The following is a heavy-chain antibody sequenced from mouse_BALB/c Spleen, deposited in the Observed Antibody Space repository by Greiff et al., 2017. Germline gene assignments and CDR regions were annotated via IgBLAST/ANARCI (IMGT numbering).Heavy chain of an antibody. J-gene: IGHJ4*01. CDR2: INPSTGYT. V-gene: IGHV1-7*01. Sequence: VQLQQSGAELAKPGASVKMSCKASGYTFTSYWMHWVKQRPGQGLEWIGYINPSTGYTEYNQKFKDKATLTADKSSSTAYMQLSSLTSEDSAVYYCAYYDYDVDAMDYWGQGTSVTVSS. CDR3: AYYDYDVDAMDY. D-gene: IGHD2-4*01. CDR1: GYTFTSYW.